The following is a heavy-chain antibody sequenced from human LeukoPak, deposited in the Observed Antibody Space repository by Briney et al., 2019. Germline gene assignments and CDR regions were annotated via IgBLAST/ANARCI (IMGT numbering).Heavy chain of an antibody. V-gene: IGHV3-23*01. D-gene: IGHD1-26*01. Sequence: PGGSLRLSCAASGFTFSAYAMSWVRQAPGKGLEWGSAISGSGGSTYYADSVKGRFTISRDNSKNTLYLQMNRLRAEDTAVYYCAKVILRPSVFYGYRIVGATTDPGYFDYWGQGTLVTVSS. CDR2: ISGSGGST. J-gene: IGHJ4*02. CDR3: AKVILRPSVFYGYRIVGATTDPGYFDY. CDR1: GFTFSAYA.